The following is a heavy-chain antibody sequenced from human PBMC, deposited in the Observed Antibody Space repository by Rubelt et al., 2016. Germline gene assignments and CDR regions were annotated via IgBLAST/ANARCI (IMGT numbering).Heavy chain of an antibody. Sequence: VQLVESGGGVVRPGGSLRLSCAASGFTFDDYGMSWVRQAPGKGLEWVTFIRFDGTKIYYADSVKGRFTISRDNSKNTLYLQMNSLRSEDTAVYYCAQDGIYGDYFDKWGQGTLVTVSS. D-gene: IGHD4-17*01. CDR2: IRFDGTKI. CDR1: GFTFDDYG. J-gene: IGHJ4*02. V-gene: IGHV3-30*02. CDR3: AQDGIYGDYFDK.